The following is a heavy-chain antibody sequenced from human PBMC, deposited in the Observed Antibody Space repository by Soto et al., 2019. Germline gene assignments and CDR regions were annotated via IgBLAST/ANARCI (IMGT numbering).Heavy chain of an antibody. Sequence: SETLSLTCTVSGGSISSSSYYWGWIRQPPGKGLEWIGNIYYSGSTYYNPSLKSRVTISVDTSKKQFSLKLRSVTAADTAVYYCASMYGDYVSYWGQGTLVTSPQ. D-gene: IGHD4-17*01. CDR3: ASMYGDYVSY. CDR2: IYYSGST. V-gene: IGHV4-39*01. CDR1: GGSISSSSYY. J-gene: IGHJ4*02.